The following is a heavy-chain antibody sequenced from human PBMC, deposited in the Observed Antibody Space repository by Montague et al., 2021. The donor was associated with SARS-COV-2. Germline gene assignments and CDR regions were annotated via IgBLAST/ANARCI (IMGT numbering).Heavy chain of an antibody. D-gene: IGHD6-19*01. CDR2: IYYSGST. CDR3: AGRPTPSYSSGWYLFYYAMDV. CDR1: GGSINSYY. Sequence: SETRSLTCAVSGGSINSYYWSWIRQLPGKGLEWIGYIYYSGSTIYNPSLKSRVTISIDTSKNQFSLKLDSVTAADTAVYYCAGRPTPSYSSGWYLFYYAMDVWGQGTTVTVSS. V-gene: IGHV4-59*01. J-gene: IGHJ6*02.